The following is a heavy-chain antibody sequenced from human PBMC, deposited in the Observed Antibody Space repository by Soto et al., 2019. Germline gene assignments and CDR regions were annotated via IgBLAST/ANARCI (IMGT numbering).Heavy chain of an antibody. CDR3: ARRGKHYIPGSYSGNWFDP. V-gene: IGHV1-3*01. D-gene: IGHD3-10*01. CDR2: INGGNDDS. CDR1: GYTFTNYP. J-gene: IGHJ5*02. Sequence: QVQLVQSGAEVKNPGASVKVSCKASGYTFTNYPIQWVRQAPGQRLEWMGWINGGNDDSKYSQRFQGRVTITRDTSASTVYMELSSLRSEDTAVYSCARRGKHYIPGSYSGNWFDPWGQGTLVTVSS.